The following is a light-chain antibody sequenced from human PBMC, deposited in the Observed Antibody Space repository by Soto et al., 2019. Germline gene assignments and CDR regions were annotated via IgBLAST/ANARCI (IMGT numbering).Light chain of an antibody. V-gene: IGLV1-51*01. J-gene: IGLJ1*01. CDR3: GSWDSSLSAYV. CDR1: SSNIGGNS. CDR2: DDD. Sequence: QSVLTQPPSVSAAPGQRVTISCSGSSSNIGGNSVSWYQQLPGTAPKLLIYDDDKRPSGIPDRFSGSKSGTSATLGITGFQTGDEAAHYCGSWDSSLSAYVFGTGTKVTLL.